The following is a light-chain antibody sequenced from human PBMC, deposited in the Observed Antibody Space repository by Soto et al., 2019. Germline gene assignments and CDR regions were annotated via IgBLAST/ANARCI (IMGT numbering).Light chain of an antibody. J-gene: IGKJ4*01. Sequence: AIRMTQSPSSLSASTGDRVTITCRASQGLGSALAWYQQKPGKAPNVLIYAAFSLQSGVPSRFSGSGSGTDFTLTISSLQPEDFATYYCQQTYSTPLTFGGGTKVDIK. CDR2: AAF. CDR1: QGLGSA. V-gene: IGKV1-8*01. CDR3: QQTYSTPLT.